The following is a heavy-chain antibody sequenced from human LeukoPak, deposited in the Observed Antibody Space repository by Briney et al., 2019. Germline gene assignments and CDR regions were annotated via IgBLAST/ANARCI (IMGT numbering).Heavy chain of an antibody. Sequence: GGSLRLSCAASGFTLSSYAMSWVRQAPGRGLGWVSAISGSGGSTYYADSVKGRFTISRDNSKNTLYLQMNSLRAEDTAVYYCAKVPDAFDIWGQGTMVTVSS. J-gene: IGHJ3*02. CDR2: ISGSGGST. V-gene: IGHV3-23*01. CDR3: AKVPDAFDI. CDR1: GFTLSSYA.